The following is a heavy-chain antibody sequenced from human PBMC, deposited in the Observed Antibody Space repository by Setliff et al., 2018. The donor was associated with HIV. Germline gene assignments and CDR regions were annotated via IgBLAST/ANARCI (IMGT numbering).Heavy chain of an antibody. J-gene: IGHJ4*02. Sequence: SETLSLTCAVSGYSISNDYYWGWIRQPPGKGLEWIGSISYRGRTYYNPSLKSRLSISVDTSKNQFSLKMNSVTAADTAVYYCAREGKTALVTKYFDYWGQGTLVTVSS. D-gene: IGHD5-18*01. CDR1: GYSISNDYY. CDR2: ISYRGRT. CDR3: AREGKTALVTKYFDY. V-gene: IGHV4-38-2*02.